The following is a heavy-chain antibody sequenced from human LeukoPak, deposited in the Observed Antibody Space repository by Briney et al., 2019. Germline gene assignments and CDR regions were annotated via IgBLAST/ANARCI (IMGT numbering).Heavy chain of an antibody. CDR1: GFTFSSHT. CDR2: ISSGSSYR. V-gene: IGHV3-21*01. D-gene: IGHD4-17*01. Sequence: PGGSLRLSCAASGFTFSSHTMNWVRQAPGMGLEWVSSISSGSSYRYYAGSVKGRFTISRDNAKNSLYLQMNSLRAGDTGVYYCARGPAFRYGDYGPGGVDIWGQGTMVTVSS. CDR3: ARGPAFRYGDYGPGGVDI. J-gene: IGHJ3*02.